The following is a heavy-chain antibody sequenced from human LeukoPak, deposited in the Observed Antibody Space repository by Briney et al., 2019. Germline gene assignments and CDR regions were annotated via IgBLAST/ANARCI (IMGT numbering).Heavy chain of an antibody. CDR2: ISYDGSNK. J-gene: IGHJ3*02. CDR1: GFTFSSYA. V-gene: IGHV3-30-3*01. CDR3: ARDPPDGTHISDAFDI. Sequence: PGRSLRLSCAASGFTFSSYAMHWVRQAPGKGLEWVAVISYDGSNKYYADSVKGRFTISRDNSKNTLYLQMNSLRAEDTAVYYCARDPPDGTHISDAFDIWGQGTMVTVSS.